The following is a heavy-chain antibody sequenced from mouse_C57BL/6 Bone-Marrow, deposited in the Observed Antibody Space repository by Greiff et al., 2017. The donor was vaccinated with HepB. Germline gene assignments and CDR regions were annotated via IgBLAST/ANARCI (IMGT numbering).Heavy chain of an antibody. CDR1: GYTFTSYW. CDR2: INPSSGYT. V-gene: IGHV1-7*01. Sequence: QVQLQQSGAELAKPGASVKLSCKASGYTFTSYWMHWVQQRPGQGLEWSGYINPSSGYTTYNQKFKDKATLTAVKSSSTAYMQLSSLTYEESAVYYWASSPLRRPFAYWGQGTLVTVSA. D-gene: IGHD1-2*01. J-gene: IGHJ3*01. CDR3: ASSPLRRPFAY.